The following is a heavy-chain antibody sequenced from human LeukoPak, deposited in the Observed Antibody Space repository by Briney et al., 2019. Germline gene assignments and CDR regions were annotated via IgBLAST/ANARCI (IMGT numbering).Heavy chain of an antibody. CDR2: IWYDGSNK. CDR1: GFNFSNYW. Sequence: PGGSLQLSCAASGFNFSNYWIHWVRQAPGKGLEWVAVIWYDGSNKYYADSVKGRFTISRDNSKNTLYLQMNSLRAEDTAVYYCARMETGSAAAGPSDPWGQGTLVTVSS. J-gene: IGHJ5*02. CDR3: ARMETGSAAAGPSDP. D-gene: IGHD6-13*01. V-gene: IGHV3-33*08.